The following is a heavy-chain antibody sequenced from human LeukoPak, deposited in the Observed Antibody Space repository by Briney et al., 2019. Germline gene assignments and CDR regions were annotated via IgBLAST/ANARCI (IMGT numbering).Heavy chain of an antibody. CDR2: ISAYNGNT. Sequence: GASVKVSCKSSGYTFNGYYMHWVRQAPGQGLEWMGWISAYNGNTNYAQKLQGRVTMTTDTSTSTAYMELRSLRSDDTAVYYCARDHGDSGLDYWGQGTLVTVSS. J-gene: IGHJ4*02. CDR3: ARDHGDSGLDY. V-gene: IGHV1-18*04. D-gene: IGHD4-17*01. CDR1: GYTFNGYY.